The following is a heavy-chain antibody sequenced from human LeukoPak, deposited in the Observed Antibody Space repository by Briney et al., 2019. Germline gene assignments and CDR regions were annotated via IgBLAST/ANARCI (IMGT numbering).Heavy chain of an antibody. Sequence: ASVKVSCKPSGYTFTSYALSWVRQAPGQGLEWMGWISTYSGNTNYAQKLQGRITMTIETSTSTAYMELRSLTSEDTAIYYCVRDGEGVAISVNFWFDPWGQGTLVTVSS. CDR2: ISTYSGNT. CDR1: GYTFTSYA. J-gene: IGHJ5*02. V-gene: IGHV1-18*01. CDR3: VRDGEGVAISVNFWFDP. D-gene: IGHD3-10*01.